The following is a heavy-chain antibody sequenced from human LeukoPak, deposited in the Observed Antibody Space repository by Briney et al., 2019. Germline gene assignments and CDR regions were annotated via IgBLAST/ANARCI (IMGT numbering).Heavy chain of an antibody. Sequence: KPSETLSLTCTVSGGSISSYYWSWIRQPPGKGLEWIGYIYYSGSTNYNPSLKSRVTISVDTSKNQFSLKLSSVTAADTAVYYCARVPVAYYYGMDVWGQGTTVTVSS. D-gene: IGHD2-15*01. J-gene: IGHJ6*02. CDR2: IYYSGST. V-gene: IGHV4-59*01. CDR3: ARVPVAYYYGMDV. CDR1: GGSISSYY.